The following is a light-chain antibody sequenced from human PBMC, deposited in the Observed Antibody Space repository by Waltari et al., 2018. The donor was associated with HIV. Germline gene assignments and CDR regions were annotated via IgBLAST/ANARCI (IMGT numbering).Light chain of an antibody. Sequence: QSALTQPASVSGSPGQSITISCTGISSDVGGHYYVSWYQHHPGKAPRIMIYADDERPSGISNRFSGSKSGNTASLTISGLQAEDEADYYCSSDTSTNTCRVVGTGTRVTVL. CDR2: ADD. J-gene: IGLJ1*01. V-gene: IGLV2-14*03. CDR3: SSDTSTNTCRV. CDR1: SSDVGGHYY.